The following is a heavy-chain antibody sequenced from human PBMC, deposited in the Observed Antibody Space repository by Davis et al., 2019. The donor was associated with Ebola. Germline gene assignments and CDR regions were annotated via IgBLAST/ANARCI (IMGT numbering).Heavy chain of an antibody. CDR2: INSDGSST. D-gene: IGHD5-24*01. V-gene: IGHV3-74*01. CDR3: ARDGYSLNYYYYYGMDV. Sequence: GESLKISCAASGFTFSSYWMHWVRQAPGKGLVWVSRINSDGSSTSYADSVKGRFTISRDNAKNTLYLQMNSLRAEDTALYYCARDGYSLNYYYYYGMDVWGQGTTVTVSS. J-gene: IGHJ6*02. CDR1: GFTFSSYW.